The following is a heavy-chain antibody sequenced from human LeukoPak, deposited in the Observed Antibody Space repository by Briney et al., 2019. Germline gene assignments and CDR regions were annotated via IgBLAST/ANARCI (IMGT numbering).Heavy chain of an antibody. D-gene: IGHD2-2*01. V-gene: IGHV4-34*01. Sequence: PSEILSLTCAVYGGSFSGYYWSWIRQPPGKGLEWIGEINHSGSTNYNPSLKSRVTISVDTSKNQFSLKLSSVTAADTAVYYCARGGFASRYCSSTSCFHYRNWFDPWGQGTLVTVSS. CDR1: GGSFSGYY. J-gene: IGHJ5*02. CDR3: ARGGFASRYCSSTSCFHYRNWFDP. CDR2: INHSGST.